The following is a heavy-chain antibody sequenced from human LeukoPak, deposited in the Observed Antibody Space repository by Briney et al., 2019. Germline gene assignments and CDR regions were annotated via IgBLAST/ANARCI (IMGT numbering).Heavy chain of an antibody. Sequence: GGSLRLSCAASGFTFSTYWMSWVRQAPGKGLEWVANIKQDGSETYYVDSVKGRFTITRDTDKNSLYLQMNGLRAEDTAVYYCASDRGADRFDYWGQGTLVTVSS. CDR3: ASDRGADRFDY. D-gene: IGHD3-10*01. CDR1: GFTFSTYW. V-gene: IGHV3-7*01. CDR2: IKQDGSET. J-gene: IGHJ4*02.